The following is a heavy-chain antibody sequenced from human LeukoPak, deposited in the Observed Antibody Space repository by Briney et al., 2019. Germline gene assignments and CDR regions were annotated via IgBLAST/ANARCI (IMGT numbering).Heavy chain of an antibody. D-gene: IGHD4-17*01. CDR3: ARGGYGDYYYYGMDV. CDR1: GGSFSGYY. CDR2: INHSGST. J-gene: IGHJ6*04. Sequence: PETLSLTCAVYGGSFSGYYWSWIRQPPGKGLEWIGEINHSGSTNYNPSLKSRVTISVDTSKNQFSLKLSSVTAADTAVYYCARGGYGDYYYYGMDVWGKGTTVTVSS. V-gene: IGHV4-34*01.